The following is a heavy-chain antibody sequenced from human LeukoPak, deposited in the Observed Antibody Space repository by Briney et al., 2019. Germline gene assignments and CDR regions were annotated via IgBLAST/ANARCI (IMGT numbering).Heavy chain of an antibody. CDR1: GGSISSYN. Sequence: SETLSLTCTVSGGSISSYNWSWIRQPPGKGLEWIGYIYYSGSTNYNPSLKSRVTISVDTSKNQFSLKLSSVTAADTAVYYCAGSRDGYNYVGPFDYWGQGTLVTVSS. CDR2: IYYSGST. D-gene: IGHD5-24*01. CDR3: AGSRDGYNYVGPFDY. V-gene: IGHV4-59*08. J-gene: IGHJ4*02.